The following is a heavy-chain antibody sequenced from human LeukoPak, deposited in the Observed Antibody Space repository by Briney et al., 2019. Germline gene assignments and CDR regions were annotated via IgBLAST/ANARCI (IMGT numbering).Heavy chain of an antibody. Sequence: GGSLRLSCAASGFTFSSYSMNWVRQAPGKGLEWVSSISSSSSYIYYADSVKGRFTISRDNAKNSLYLQMNSLRAEDTAVYYCARVLGYCSSTSCRLYYFDYWDQGTLVTVSS. D-gene: IGHD2-2*01. CDR3: ARVLGYCSSTSCRLYYFDY. V-gene: IGHV3-21*01. CDR1: GFTFSSYS. CDR2: ISSSSSYI. J-gene: IGHJ4*02.